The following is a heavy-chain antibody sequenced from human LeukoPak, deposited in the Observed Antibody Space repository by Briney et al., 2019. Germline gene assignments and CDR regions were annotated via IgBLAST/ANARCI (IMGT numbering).Heavy chain of an antibody. CDR1: GGSVSNSSYY. CDR3: ARQTESNYFDY. V-gene: IGHV4-39*01. D-gene: IGHD1-14*01. Sequence: SETLSLTCTVSGGSVSNSSYYWGWIRQPPGKGLEWTGSIYYSGSTYYNPSLKSRVTISVDTSKNQFSLKLRSVTAADTAVYHCARQTESNYFDYWGQGTLVTVSS. J-gene: IGHJ4*02. CDR2: IYYSGST.